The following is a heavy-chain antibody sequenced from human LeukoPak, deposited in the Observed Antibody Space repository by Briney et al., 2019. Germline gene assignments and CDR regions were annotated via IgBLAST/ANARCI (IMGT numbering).Heavy chain of an antibody. D-gene: IGHD3-10*01. J-gene: IGHJ4*02. V-gene: IGHV3-23*01. CDR1: GFTFSGYA. CDR2: VSTGGGST. Sequence: GGSLRLSCAASGFTFSGYAMTWVRQAPGKGLEWVSTVSTGGGSTYYADSVKGRFTISRDNPKNTLYLQMNSLRAEDTAVYYCAKRLYGTGGYYQFDYWGQGTLVTVSS. CDR3: AKRLYGTGGYYQFDY.